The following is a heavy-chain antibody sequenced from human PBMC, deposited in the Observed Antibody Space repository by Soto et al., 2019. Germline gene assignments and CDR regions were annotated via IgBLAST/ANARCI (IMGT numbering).Heavy chain of an antibody. J-gene: IGHJ3*02. CDR3: AKDLYSSGPDAFAI. CDR1: GFTFSSYG. Sequence: PGGSLRLSCAASGFTFSSYGMHWVRQAPGKGLEWVAVIWYDGSNKYYADSVKGRFTISRDNSKNTLYLQMNSLRAEDTAVYYCAKDLYSSGPDAFAIWGQGTMVTV. V-gene: IGHV3-33*06. D-gene: IGHD6-19*01. CDR2: IWYDGSNK.